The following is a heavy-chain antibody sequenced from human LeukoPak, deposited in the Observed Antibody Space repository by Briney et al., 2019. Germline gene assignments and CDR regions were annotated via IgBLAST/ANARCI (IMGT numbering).Heavy chain of an antibody. D-gene: IGHD3-10*01. J-gene: IGHJ4*02. CDR2: IKQHGSEK. CDR3: TREDYYYASGH. V-gene: IGHV3-7*01. CDR1: GFTVRSYC. Sequence: GGSLRLSCAASGFTVRSYCMSCVREAPGRRPESVANIKQHGSEKYYVASVKGRFTISRDNAKNSLYLQMNSLRAEDTAVYYCTREDYYYASGHWAQGTLVTVSS.